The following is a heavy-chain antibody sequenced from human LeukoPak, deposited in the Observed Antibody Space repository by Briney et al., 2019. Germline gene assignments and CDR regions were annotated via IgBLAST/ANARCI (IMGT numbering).Heavy chain of an antibody. Sequence: GGSLRLSCAASGFIFSGYSMNWVRQAPGKGLEWVAVIWYDGSNKYYADSVKGRFTISRDNSKNTLYLQMNSLRAEDTAVYYCARRYSSGWTSDYWGQGTLVTVSS. CDR2: IWYDGSNK. CDR3: ARRYSSGWTSDY. V-gene: IGHV3-33*08. J-gene: IGHJ4*02. CDR1: GFIFSGYS. D-gene: IGHD6-19*01.